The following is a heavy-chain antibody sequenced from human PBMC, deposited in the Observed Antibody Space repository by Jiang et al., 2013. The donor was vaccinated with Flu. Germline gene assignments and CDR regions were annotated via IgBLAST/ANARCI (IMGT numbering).Heavy chain of an antibody. D-gene: IGHD4-11*01. Sequence: LLKPSETLSLTCAVYGGSFSGYYWSWIRQPPGKGLEWIGEINHSGSTNYNPSLKSRVTISVDTSKNQFSLKLSSVTAADTAVYYCARLPLYSNYVPYFDYWGQGTLVTVSS. J-gene: IGHJ4*02. CDR3: ARLPLYSNYVPYFDY. CDR2: INHSGST. CDR1: GGSFSGYY. V-gene: IGHV4-34*01.